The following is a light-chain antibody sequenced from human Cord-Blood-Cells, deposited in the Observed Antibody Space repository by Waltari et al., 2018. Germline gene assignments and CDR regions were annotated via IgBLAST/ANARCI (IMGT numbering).Light chain of an antibody. J-gene: IGKJ4*01. CDR3: QQYNSYSLT. V-gene: IGKV1-5*01. CDR2: DAS. CDR1: QSISSW. Sequence: DIQMTQSPSTLSASVGDRVTITCRASQSISSWLAWYQQKPGKAPKLLIYDASSLESGVPSRFSGRGSGTEFTLTISSLQPYDFATYYCQQYNSYSLTFGGGTKVEIK.